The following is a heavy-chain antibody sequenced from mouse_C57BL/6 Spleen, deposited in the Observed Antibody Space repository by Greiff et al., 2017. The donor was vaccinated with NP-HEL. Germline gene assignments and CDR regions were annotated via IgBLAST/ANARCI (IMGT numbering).Heavy chain of an antibody. V-gene: IGHV1-50*01. J-gene: IGHJ4*01. CDR3: APFIGGNYAMDY. Sequence: QVQLKESGAELVKPGASVKLSCKASGYTFTSYWMQWVKQRPGQGLEWIGEIDPSDSYTNYNQKFKGKATLTVDTSSSTAYMQLSSLTSEDSAVYYCAPFIGGNYAMDYWGQGTSVTVSS. CDR2: IDPSDSYT. CDR1: GYTFTSYW. D-gene: IGHD1-1*01.